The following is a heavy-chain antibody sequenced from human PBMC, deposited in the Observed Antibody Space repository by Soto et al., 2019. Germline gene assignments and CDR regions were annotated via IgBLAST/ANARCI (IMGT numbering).Heavy chain of an antibody. CDR2: ISGYNGNT. Sequence: QVQLVQSGGEVKQPGASVNVSCKASGSSFISYGISWVRQAPGQGLVLMGLISGYNGNTKYAQKLQGRVTMTTDTSTSTVYMALRSMRSDDTAVYYCARDQWILDHSRGWYGDWGQGTLVTVSS. D-gene: IGHD6-19*01. CDR3: ARDQWILDHSRGWYGD. J-gene: IGHJ4*02. CDR1: GSSFISYG. V-gene: IGHV1-18*04.